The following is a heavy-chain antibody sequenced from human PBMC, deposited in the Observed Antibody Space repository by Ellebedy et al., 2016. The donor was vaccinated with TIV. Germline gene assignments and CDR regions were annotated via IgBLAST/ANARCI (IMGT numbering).Heavy chain of an antibody. CDR3: ARNNHGAYGGGDAFDI. D-gene: IGHD4-17*01. J-gene: IGHJ3*02. V-gene: IGHV3-7*01. CDR1: GFTFSSYW. Sequence: GGSLRLXXAASGFTFSSYWMHWVRQAPGKGLEWVANIKQDGSDKYYVDSVKGRFTISRDNAKNSLYLQMSSLRVEDTAVYYCARNNHGAYGGGDAFDIWGQGTMVTVSS. CDR2: IKQDGSDK.